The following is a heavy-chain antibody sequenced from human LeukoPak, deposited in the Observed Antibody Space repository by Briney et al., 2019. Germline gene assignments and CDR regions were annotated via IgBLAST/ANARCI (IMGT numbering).Heavy chain of an antibody. V-gene: IGHV3-7*01. CDR1: GFTFSSYW. J-gene: IGHJ5*02. CDR3: AREIRGYSYGPPSSGHSWFDP. CDR2: IKQDGSEK. Sequence: GGSLGLSCAASGFTFSSYWMSWVRQAPGKGLEWVANIKQDGSEKYYVDSVKGRFTISRDNAKNSLYLQMNSLRAEDTAVYYCAREIRGYSYGPPSSGHSWFDPWGQGTLVTVSS. D-gene: IGHD5-18*01.